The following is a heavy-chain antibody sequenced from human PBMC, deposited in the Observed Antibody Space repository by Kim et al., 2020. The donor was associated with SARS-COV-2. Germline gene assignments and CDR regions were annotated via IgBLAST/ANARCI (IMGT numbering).Heavy chain of an antibody. CDR3: AAMVRGVIKPHNWFDP. V-gene: IGHV4-39*01. CDR2: IYYSGST. Sequence: SETLSLTCTVSGGSISSSSYYWGWIRQPPGKGLEWIGSIYYSGSTYYNPSLKSRVTISVDTSKNQFSLKLSSVTAADTAVYYCAAMVRGVIKPHNWFDPWGKGTLVTVSS. CDR1: GGSISSSSYY. J-gene: IGHJ5*02. D-gene: IGHD3-10*01.